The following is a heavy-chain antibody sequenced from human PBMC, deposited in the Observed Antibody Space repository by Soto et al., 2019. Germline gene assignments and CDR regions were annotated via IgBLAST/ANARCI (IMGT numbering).Heavy chain of an antibody. CDR2: MNPNSGNT. D-gene: IGHD6-19*01. V-gene: IGHV1-8*01. J-gene: IGHJ4*02. CDR3: AEGGPSSGWIYFDY. Sequence: ASVKVSCKASGYTFTIYDINWVRQATGQGLEWMGWMNPNSGNTGYAQKFQGRVTMTRNTSISTAYMELSSLRSEDTAVYYCAEGGPSSGWIYFDYWGQGTLVTVSS. CDR1: GYTFTIYD.